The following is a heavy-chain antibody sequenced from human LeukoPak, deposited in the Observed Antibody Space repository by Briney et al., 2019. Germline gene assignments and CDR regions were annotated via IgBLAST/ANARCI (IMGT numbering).Heavy chain of an antibody. Sequence: PGGSLRLSCAASGFTFDGYGMSWVRQAPGKGLEWVSGINWNGGSTGYADSVKGRFTISRDNAKNSLYLQMNSLRAEDTALYYCATQRREDVLLWFGESYYFDYWGQGTLVTVSS. V-gene: IGHV3-20*04. D-gene: IGHD3-10*01. CDR1: GFTFDGYG. CDR3: ATQRREDVLLWFGESYYFDY. J-gene: IGHJ4*02. CDR2: INWNGGST.